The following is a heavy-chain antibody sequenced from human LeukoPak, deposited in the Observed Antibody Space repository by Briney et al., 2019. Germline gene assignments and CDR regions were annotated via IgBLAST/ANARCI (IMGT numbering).Heavy chain of an antibody. CDR3: ARDPALENQYGMDV. CDR1: GFTFSSYA. V-gene: IGHV3-30-3*01. D-gene: IGHD1-14*01. Sequence: GGSLRLSCAASGFTFSSYAMHWVRQAPGKGLEWVAVISYDGSNKYYADSVKGRFTISRDNSKNTLYLQMNSLRAEDTAVYYCARDPALENQYGMDVWGQGTTVTVSS. J-gene: IGHJ6*02. CDR2: ISYDGSNK.